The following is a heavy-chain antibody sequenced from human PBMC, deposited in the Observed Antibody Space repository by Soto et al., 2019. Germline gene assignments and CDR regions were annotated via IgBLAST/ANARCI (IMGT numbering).Heavy chain of an antibody. V-gene: IGHV4-39*07. CDR3: ARWTSWNRDYYYYYGMDV. CDR2: MYYTGNK. CDR1: GGSISSSTYY. Sequence: SETLSLTCTVSGGSISSSTYYWDWIRQPPGKGLEWIGAMYYTGNKNYNPSLKSRVTISVDTSKNQFSLKLSSVTAADTAVYYCARWTSWNRDYYYYYGMDVWGQGTTVTVSS. D-gene: IGHD2-2*01. J-gene: IGHJ6*02.